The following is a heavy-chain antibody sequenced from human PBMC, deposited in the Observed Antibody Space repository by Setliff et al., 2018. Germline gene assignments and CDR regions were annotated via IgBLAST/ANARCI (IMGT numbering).Heavy chain of an antibody. CDR2: IYYSGST. Sequence: SETLSLTCTVSGGSISSHYWSWIRQPPGKGLEWIGSIYYSGSTNYNPSLKSRVTISVDTSKNQVSLKLSSVTAADTAVYYCARDRAYYGMDVWGQGTTVTVSS. CDR3: ARDRAYYGMDV. J-gene: IGHJ6*02. D-gene: IGHD3-16*01. V-gene: IGHV4-59*11. CDR1: GGSISSHY.